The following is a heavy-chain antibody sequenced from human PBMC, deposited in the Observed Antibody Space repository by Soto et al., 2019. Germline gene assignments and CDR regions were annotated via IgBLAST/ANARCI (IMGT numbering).Heavy chain of an antibody. Sequence: EVQLLESGGGLRQPGGSLRLSCAAAGFPFRTHAMTWVRQTPAKGLEWISTISGSGAATYYADSVRGRFTISRDNTENTLFLQMNSLRAEDSAMYFCTKGCRGAWAHDFFDVWGQGTPVTVSS. J-gene: IGHJ3*01. CDR3: TKGCRGAWAHDFFDV. V-gene: IGHV3-23*01. CDR1: GFPFRTHA. D-gene: IGHD2-15*01. CDR2: ISGSGAAT.